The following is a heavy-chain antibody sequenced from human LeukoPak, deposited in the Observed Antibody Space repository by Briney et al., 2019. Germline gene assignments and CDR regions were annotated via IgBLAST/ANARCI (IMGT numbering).Heavy chain of an antibody. D-gene: IGHD4-17*01. Sequence: ASVTVSCKASGYTFTSYYVHWVRQAPGQGLEWVGTINPSGGSTRYAQKFQGRVTMTRVTSTSTVYMELYSLRSEDTAVYYCARSYDYGDHFDYWGQGTLVTVSS. CDR3: ARSYDYGDHFDY. J-gene: IGHJ4*02. V-gene: IGHV1-46*01. CDR2: INPSGGST. CDR1: GYTFTSYY.